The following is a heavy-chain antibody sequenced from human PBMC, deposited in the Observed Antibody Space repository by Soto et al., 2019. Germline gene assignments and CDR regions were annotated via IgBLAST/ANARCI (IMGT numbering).Heavy chain of an antibody. CDR3: ARAPIIGATFFDY. D-gene: IGHD1-26*01. Sequence: SETLSLTCAVSGGSLSGHYWSWIRQAPGKGLEWIGEINRSGGTNYDPSLKSRVTISVDASKNQFSLQLNSVTAADTAVYYCARAPIIGATFFDYWGQGSQVTVSS. CDR1: GGSLSGHY. J-gene: IGHJ4*02. CDR2: INRSGGT. V-gene: IGHV4-34*01.